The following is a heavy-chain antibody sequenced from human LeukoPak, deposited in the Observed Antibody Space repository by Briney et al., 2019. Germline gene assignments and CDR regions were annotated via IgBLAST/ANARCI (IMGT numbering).Heavy chain of an antibody. V-gene: IGHV1-69*04. CDR2: IIPILGIA. Sequence: ASVKVSCKASGGTFSSYAISWVRQAPGQGLEWMGRIIPILGIANCAQKFQGRVTITADKSTSTAYMELSSLRSEDTAVYYCARDRGTTVTTSYLEYYYYYYGMDVWGQGTTVTVSS. CDR3: ARDRGTTVTTSYLEYYYYYYGMDV. CDR1: GGTFSSYA. J-gene: IGHJ6*02. D-gene: IGHD4-17*01.